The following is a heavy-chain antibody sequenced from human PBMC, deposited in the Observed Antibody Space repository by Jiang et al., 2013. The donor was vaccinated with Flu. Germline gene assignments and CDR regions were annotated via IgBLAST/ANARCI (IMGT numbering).Heavy chain of an antibody. V-gene: IGHV4-59*08. CDR3: ARQWEGYALYFDY. D-gene: IGHD5-12*01. J-gene: IGHJ4*02. CDR2: IYYSGST. Sequence: TCTVSGGSISSYYWSWIRQPPGKGLEWIGYIYYSGSTNYNPSLKSRVTISVDTSKNQFSLKLSSVTAADTAVYYCARQWEGYALYFDYWGQGTLVTVSS. CDR1: GGSISSYY.